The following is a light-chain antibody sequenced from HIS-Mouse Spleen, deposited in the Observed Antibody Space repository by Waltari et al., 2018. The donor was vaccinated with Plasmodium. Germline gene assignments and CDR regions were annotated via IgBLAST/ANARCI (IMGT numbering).Light chain of an antibody. J-gene: IGLJ1*01. CDR2: EGS. V-gene: IGLV2-23*01. CDR1: SSDVGSYNL. Sequence: QSALTQPASVSGSPGQSITLSCTGTSSDVGSYNLVSWSQQHPGKDPRLMIYEGSKRPLGVSNRFSGSKSGNTACLTVSELQAEDEADYYCCSYADSSTYVFGTGTKVTVL. CDR3: CSYADSSTYV.